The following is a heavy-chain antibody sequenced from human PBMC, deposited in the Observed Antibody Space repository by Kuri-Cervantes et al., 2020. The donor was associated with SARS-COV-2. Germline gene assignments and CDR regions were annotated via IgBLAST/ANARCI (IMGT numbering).Heavy chain of an antibody. CDR3: ARDGGLHEGYSYGYIDY. J-gene: IGHJ4*02. D-gene: IGHD5-18*01. V-gene: IGHV4-39*02. CDR2: IYYSGST. Sequence: SETLSLTCTVSGGSISSSSYCWGWIRQPPGKGLEWIGSIYYSGSTYYNPSLKSRVTISVDTSKNQSSLKLSSVTAADTAVYYCARDGGLHEGYSYGYIDYWGQGTLVTVSS. CDR1: GGSISSSSYC.